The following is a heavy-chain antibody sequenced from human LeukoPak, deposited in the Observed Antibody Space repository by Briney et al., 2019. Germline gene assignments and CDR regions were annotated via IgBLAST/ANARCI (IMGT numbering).Heavy chain of an antibody. CDR3: AKGASGWFDDNWFDP. Sequence: GGSLRLSCAASGFTFDDYGMNWVRQAPGKGLEWVSTSSASGVSTYYADSVKGRFTISRDNSKNTLYLQMNSLRAEDTAVYYCAKGASGWFDDNWFDPWGQGTLVTVSS. V-gene: IGHV3-23*01. CDR2: SSASGVST. CDR1: GFTFDDYG. D-gene: IGHD6-19*01. J-gene: IGHJ5*02.